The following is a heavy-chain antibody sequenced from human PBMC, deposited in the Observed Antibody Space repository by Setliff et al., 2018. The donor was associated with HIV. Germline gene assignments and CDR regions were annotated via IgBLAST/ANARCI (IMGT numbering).Heavy chain of an antibody. J-gene: IGHJ4*02. Sequence: PSETLSLICAVYGGSFSGYYWSWIRQPPGKGLEWIGEISHSGTINYSPSLKSRVTISIDTSQNHFSLTLKSVVAADTAVYYCARDDYADFRPPLWGQGTLVTVSS. D-gene: IGHD4-17*01. CDR3: ARDDYADFRPPL. CDR2: ISHSGTI. CDR1: GGSFSGYY. V-gene: IGHV4-34*01.